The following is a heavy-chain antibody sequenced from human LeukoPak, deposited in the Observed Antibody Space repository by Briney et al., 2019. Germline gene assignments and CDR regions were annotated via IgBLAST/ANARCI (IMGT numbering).Heavy chain of an antibody. J-gene: IGHJ4*02. CDR1: GFTFRNHC. CDR2: ISSDRSST. Sequence: GGSLRLSCAASGFTFRNHCMHWVRQAPGKGLVWVSRISSDRSSTTYADSVKGRFTISRDNAKNTLFLQMNNLRADDTAMYYCCRDQRVTGRPDIDYWGQGTLVIVSS. D-gene: IGHD6-6*01. CDR3: CRDQRVTGRPDIDY. V-gene: IGHV3-74*01.